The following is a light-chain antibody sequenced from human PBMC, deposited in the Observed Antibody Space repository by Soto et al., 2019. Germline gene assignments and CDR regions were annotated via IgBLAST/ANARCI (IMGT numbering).Light chain of an antibody. V-gene: IGKV1-33*01. CDR3: QQYDNLPLT. J-gene: IGKJ5*01. CDR2: DAS. CDR1: QDISNY. Sequence: DIQMAQSPSSLSASVGDRVTITCQASQDISNYLNWYQQKPGKAPKLLIYDASNLETGVTSRFSGSGSGTDFTLTISSLQPEDIATYYCQQYDNLPLTFGQGTRLEIK.